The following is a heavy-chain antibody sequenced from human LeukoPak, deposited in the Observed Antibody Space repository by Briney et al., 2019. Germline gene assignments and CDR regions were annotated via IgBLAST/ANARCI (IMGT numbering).Heavy chain of an antibody. D-gene: IGHD2-15*01. CDR2: INHSVST. CDR1: GGSFSGYD. V-gene: IGHV4-34*01. Sequence: SATLSLTCAVYGGSFSGYDWSWIRQPPGKGLEWIGEINHSVSTNYNPSLTRRVTISVAPSKHQFSLKLRSVTAADTAVYYCARHRGCSGGSCYSGLRLFDYWGQGTLVTVSS. J-gene: IGHJ4*02. CDR3: ARHRGCSGGSCYSGLRLFDY.